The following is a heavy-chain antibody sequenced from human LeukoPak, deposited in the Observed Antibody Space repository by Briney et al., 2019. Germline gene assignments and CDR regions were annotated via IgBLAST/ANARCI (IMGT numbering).Heavy chain of an antibody. CDR2: IYYSGST. V-gene: IGHV4-59*08. D-gene: IGHD6-19*01. CDR3: ARHNAPYTTGWSGYYGMDV. CDR1: GGSISSYY. J-gene: IGHJ6*02. Sequence: SETLSLTRTVSGGSISSYYWSWIRQPPGKGLEWIGYIYYSGSTNYNPSLKSRVTISVDTSKNQFSLKLSSVTAADTAVYFCARHNAPYTTGWSGYYGMDVWGQGTTVTVSS.